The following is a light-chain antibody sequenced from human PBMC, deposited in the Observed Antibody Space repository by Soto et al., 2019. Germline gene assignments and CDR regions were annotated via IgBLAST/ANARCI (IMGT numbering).Light chain of an antibody. Sequence: QSALTQPPSASGSPGQSVTFSCTGTSSDVGGYKYVSWYQQHPGKAPKLMIYEVSKRPSGVPDRFSASKSGNTASLTVSGLQAEDEADYYCSSYAGNNRYMFGTGTKVTVL. CDR1: SSDVGGYKY. J-gene: IGLJ1*01. CDR2: EVS. CDR3: SSYAGNNRYM. V-gene: IGLV2-8*01.